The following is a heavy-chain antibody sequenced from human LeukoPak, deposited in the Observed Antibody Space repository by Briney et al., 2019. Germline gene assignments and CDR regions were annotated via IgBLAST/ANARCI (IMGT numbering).Heavy chain of an antibody. Sequence: GGSLRLACAASELTFNSNWMHWVRQAPGKGLVWVSRINSDGGTTNYADSVKGRFTISRDNAKNTLYLQMNSLRAEDTAVYYCTSYTSGWNWGQGTLVTVSS. J-gene: IGHJ4*02. V-gene: IGHV3-74*01. CDR3: TSYTSGWN. D-gene: IGHD6-19*01. CDR1: ELTFNSNW. CDR2: INSDGGTT.